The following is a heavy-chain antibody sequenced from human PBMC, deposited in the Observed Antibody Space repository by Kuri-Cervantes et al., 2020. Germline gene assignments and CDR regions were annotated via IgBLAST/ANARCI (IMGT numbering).Heavy chain of an antibody. Sequence: GESLKISCAASGFTFSRNAMSWVRQAPGKGLEWVSGIIENGGSTYYADSVKGRFTISRDNSKNTLYLQMNSLRAEDTAVYYCARAYLYYDFWSGYPIWGQGTLVTVSS. CDR2: IIENGGST. J-gene: IGHJ4*02. CDR1: GFTFSRNA. V-gene: IGHV3-23*01. CDR3: ARAYLYYDFWSGYPI. D-gene: IGHD3-3*01.